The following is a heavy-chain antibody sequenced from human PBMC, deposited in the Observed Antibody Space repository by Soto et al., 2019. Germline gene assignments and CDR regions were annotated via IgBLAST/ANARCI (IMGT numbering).Heavy chain of an antibody. D-gene: IGHD3-10*01. CDR2: INPSGGST. CDR1: GYTFTSYY. J-gene: IGHJ6*02. V-gene: IGHV1-46*01. Sequence: ASVKVSCKASGYTFTSYYMHWVRQAPGQGLERMGIINPSGGSTSYAQKVQGRVTMTRDTSTSTVYMELSSLRSEDTAVYYCARELVRGVSGYYYYGMDVWGQGTTVTVSS. CDR3: ARELVRGVSGYYYYGMDV.